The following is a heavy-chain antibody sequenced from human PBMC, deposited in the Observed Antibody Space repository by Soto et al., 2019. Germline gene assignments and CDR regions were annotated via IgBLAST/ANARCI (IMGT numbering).Heavy chain of an antibody. CDR1: GGSFSGYY. Sequence: QVQLQQWGAGLLKPSETLSVTCAVYGGSFSGYYWSWIRQPRGNGLEWIGEINHSGSTNYNPSLKSRVTISVDTSKNQFSLKLSSVTAADTAVHYCARRYYDFWSGSTGDNWFDPWGQGTLVTVSS. CDR2: INHSGST. CDR3: ARRYYDFWSGSTGDNWFDP. V-gene: IGHV4-34*01. J-gene: IGHJ5*02. D-gene: IGHD3-3*01.